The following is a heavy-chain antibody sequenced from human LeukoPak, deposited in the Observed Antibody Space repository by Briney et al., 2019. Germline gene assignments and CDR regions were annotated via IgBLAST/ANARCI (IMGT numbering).Heavy chain of an antibody. CDR1: GFTFSNYA. CDR2: ISTSGDNT. V-gene: IGHV3-23*01. Sequence: GGSLRLSCAASGFTFSNYAVSWVRQAPGKGLEWVSAISTSGDNTYYADSVRGRFTISRDNSKNTLYLQMNSLRADDTAVYYCARKVYHRFDYWGQGTLVTVSS. CDR3: ARKVYHRFDY. D-gene: IGHD2-2*01. J-gene: IGHJ4*02.